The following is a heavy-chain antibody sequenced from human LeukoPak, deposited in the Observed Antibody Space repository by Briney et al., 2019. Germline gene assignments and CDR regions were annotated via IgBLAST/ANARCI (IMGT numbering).Heavy chain of an antibody. CDR3: ARGDSSGYSDAFDI. Sequence: SETLSLTCTVSGGSISSYYWSWLRQPPGKGLEWIGYIYYSGSTNYNPSLKSRVTISVDTSKNQFSLKLSSVTAADTAVYYCARGDSSGYSDAFDIWGQGTMVTVSS. CDR2: IYYSGST. J-gene: IGHJ3*02. CDR1: GGSISSYY. D-gene: IGHD3-22*01. V-gene: IGHV4-59*01.